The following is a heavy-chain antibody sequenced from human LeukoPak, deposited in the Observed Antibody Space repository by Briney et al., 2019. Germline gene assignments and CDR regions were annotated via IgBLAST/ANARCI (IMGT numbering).Heavy chain of an antibody. CDR3: ARDFRPLLKEEIITYYDILTGDDY. J-gene: IGHJ4*02. V-gene: IGHV1-18*01. D-gene: IGHD3-9*01. Sequence: ASVKVSCKASGYTFTSYGISWVRQAPGQGLEWMGWISAYNGNTNYAQKLQGRVTMTTDTSTSTAYMELRSLRSDDTAVYYCARDFRPLLKEEIITYYDILTGDDYWGQGTLVTVSS. CDR1: GYTFTSYG. CDR2: ISAYNGNT.